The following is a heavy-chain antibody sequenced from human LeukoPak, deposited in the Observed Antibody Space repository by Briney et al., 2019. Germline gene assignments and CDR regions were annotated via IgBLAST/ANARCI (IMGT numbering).Heavy chain of an antibody. CDR2: ISSSSSYI. CDR3: ARALHYYGSGSSMWFDP. J-gene: IGHJ5*02. D-gene: IGHD3-10*01. V-gene: IGHV3-21*05. CDR1: GFTFSSYS. Sequence: GGSLRLSCAASGFTFSSYSMNWVRQAPGKGLEWVSYISSSSSYIYYADSVKGRFTISRDNAKNSLYLQMNSLRAEDTAVYYCARALHYYGSGSSMWFDPWGQGTLVTVSS.